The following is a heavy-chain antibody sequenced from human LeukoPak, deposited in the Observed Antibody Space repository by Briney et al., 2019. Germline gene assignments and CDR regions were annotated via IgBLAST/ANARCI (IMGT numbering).Heavy chain of an antibody. J-gene: IGHJ4*02. CDR2: ISGDGGDT. D-gene: IGHD3-22*01. Sequence: GASVKVSCKASGYTFTSYGINWVRQAPGQGLEWMGRISGDGGDTKYAQKFQDRVTMSTDTSTSTAYMELSSLRSEDTAVYYCARELYYYDSSGYFQTNYFDYWGQGTLVTVSS. CDR1: GYTFTSYG. CDR3: ARELYYYDSSGYFQTNYFDY. V-gene: IGHV1-18*01.